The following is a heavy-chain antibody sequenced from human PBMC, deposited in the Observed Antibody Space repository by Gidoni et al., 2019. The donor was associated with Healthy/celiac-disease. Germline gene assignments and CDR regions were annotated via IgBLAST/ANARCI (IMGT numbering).Heavy chain of an antibody. CDR1: GFTFSSYE. CDR3: ARGGDVGLSGFDY. J-gene: IGHJ4*02. V-gene: IGHV3-48*03. CDR2: ISSRGRTI. Sequence: EVQLVESGGGLVQPGGSLRLPCAASGFTFSSYEMKWVRQAPGKGLEWVSYISSRGRTIYYADSVKGRFTISRDNAKNSLYLQMNSLRAEDTAVYYCARGGDVGLSGFDYWGQGTLVTVSS. D-gene: IGHD3-10*01.